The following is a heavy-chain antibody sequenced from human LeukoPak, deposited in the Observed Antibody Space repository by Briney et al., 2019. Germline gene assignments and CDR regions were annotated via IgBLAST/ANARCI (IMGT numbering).Heavy chain of an antibody. CDR2: FDPEDGET. Sequence: ASVNVSCKVSGYTLTELSMHWVRQAPGKGLEWMGGFDPEDGETIYAQKFQGRVTMTEDTSTDTAYMELSSLRSEDTAVYYCATVGGYCSGGSCFQDYYYYGMDVWGQGTTVTVSS. D-gene: IGHD2-15*01. V-gene: IGHV1-24*01. J-gene: IGHJ6*02. CDR1: GYTLTELS. CDR3: ATVGGYCSGGSCFQDYYYYGMDV.